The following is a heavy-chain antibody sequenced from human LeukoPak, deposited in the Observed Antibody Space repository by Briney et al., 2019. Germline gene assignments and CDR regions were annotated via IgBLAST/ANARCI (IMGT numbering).Heavy chain of an antibody. J-gene: IGHJ4*02. Sequence: SGGSLRLSCAASGFTFSDYYMSWIRQAPGKGLEWVSYISSSSSYTNYPDSVKGRFTISRDNAKNSLYLQMNSLRAEDAAVYYCARDIGSYYDSSGYHLDYWGQGTLVTVSS. D-gene: IGHD3-22*01. V-gene: IGHV3-11*05. CDR1: GFTFSDYY. CDR3: ARDIGSYYDSSGYHLDY. CDR2: ISSSSSYT.